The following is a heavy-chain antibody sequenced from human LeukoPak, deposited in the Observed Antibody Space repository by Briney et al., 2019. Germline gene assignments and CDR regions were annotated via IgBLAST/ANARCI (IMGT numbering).Heavy chain of an antibody. V-gene: IGHV4-4*07. CDR3: SGSGWFAGPFGY. CDR1: GGSISSYY. J-gene: IGHJ4*02. CDR2: IFSNGNT. Sequence: SETLSLTCSVSGGSISSYYWSWIRQPAGKGLEWIGRIFSNGNTNYNPSLKSRVTMSIDRSKNQFPLRLNSMTAADTAVYYCSGSGWFAGPFGYWGQGTLVTVSS. D-gene: IGHD6-19*01.